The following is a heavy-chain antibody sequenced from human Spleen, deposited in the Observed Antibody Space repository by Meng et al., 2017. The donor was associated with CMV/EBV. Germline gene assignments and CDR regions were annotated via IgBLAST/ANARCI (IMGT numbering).Heavy chain of an antibody. CDR3: TRALPLGFDL. V-gene: IGHV4-34*01. J-gene: IGHJ2*01. CDR2: INHSGGY. CDR1: GGSFSASY. D-gene: IGHD3-16*01. Sequence: LTCTVSGGSFSASYWSWIRQSPGKGLEWIGEINHSGGYNYNPSLKSRVAISVTASRNQLSLRLNSVTVADAGVYYCTRALPLGFDLWGRGTLVTVSS.